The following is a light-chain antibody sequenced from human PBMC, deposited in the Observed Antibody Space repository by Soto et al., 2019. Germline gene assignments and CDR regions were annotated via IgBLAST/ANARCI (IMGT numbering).Light chain of an antibody. J-gene: IGKJ5*01. V-gene: IGKV3-15*01. CDR1: ESVGRH. CDR2: DAS. CDR3: QQYNNWPPN. Sequence: EVVVTQSPATLSVSPLERATLSFMASESVGRHLAWYHQKPGQAPKLLIFDASTRATGVPARFSGSGSGTEFTLTVSSLQSEDIAVYFCQQYNNWPPNFGQGTRLEI.